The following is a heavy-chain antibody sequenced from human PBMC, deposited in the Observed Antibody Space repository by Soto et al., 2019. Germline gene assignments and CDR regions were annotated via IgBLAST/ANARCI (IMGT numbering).Heavy chain of an antibody. CDR2: ISSTTNYI. V-gene: IGHV3-21*06. J-gene: IGHJ4*02. CDR1: WFTFTRYI. CDR3: ARESEDLTSNFDY. Sequence: GGSLRLSCAASWFTFTRYIMNWVRQAPGKGLEWVSSISSTTNYIYYGDSMKGRFTISRDNAKNSLYLEMNSLRAEDTAVYYCARESEDLTSNFDYWGQGTLVNVSS.